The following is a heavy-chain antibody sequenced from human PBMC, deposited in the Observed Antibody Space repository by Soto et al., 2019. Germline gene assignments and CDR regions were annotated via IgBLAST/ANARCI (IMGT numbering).Heavy chain of an antibody. CDR2: IKQDGSGK. Sequence: GGSLRLSCAASGFTFSSYWMNWVRQAPGKGLEWVANIKQDGSGKYYVDSVKGRFTISRENAKNSLYLQMNSLRAEDTAVYYCARVSGYDSSDYWGQGTLVTVSS. D-gene: IGHD5-12*01. V-gene: IGHV3-7*01. CDR3: ARVSGYDSSDY. J-gene: IGHJ4*02. CDR1: GFTFSSYW.